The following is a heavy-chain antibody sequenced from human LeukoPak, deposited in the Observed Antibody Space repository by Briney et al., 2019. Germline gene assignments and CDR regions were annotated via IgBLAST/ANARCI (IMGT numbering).Heavy chain of an antibody. J-gene: IGHJ6*02. D-gene: IGHD4-11*01. Sequence: GGSLRLSCAASGFTFSSYAMHWVRQAPGKGLEWVAVISYDGSNKYYADSVKGRFTISRDNSKNTLYLQMNSLRAEDTAVYYCARDYRDYYYGMDVRGQGTTVTVSS. CDR3: ARDYRDYYYGMDV. CDR1: GFTFSSYA. CDR2: ISYDGSNK. V-gene: IGHV3-30-3*01.